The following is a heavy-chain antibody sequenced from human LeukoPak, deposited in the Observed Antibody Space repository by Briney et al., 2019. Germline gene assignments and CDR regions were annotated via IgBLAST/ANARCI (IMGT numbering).Heavy chain of an antibody. Sequence: PSETLSLTCTVSGGSINSSAYHWSWIRQHPGKGLEWIGYIYYSGITYYNPSLKSRVTISVDTSKNQFSLNLSSVTAADTAVYYCARDGDCSSDSCYFDYWGQGILVTVSS. D-gene: IGHD2-2*01. J-gene: IGHJ4*02. CDR2: IYYSGIT. V-gene: IGHV4-31*03. CDR1: GGSINSSAYH. CDR3: ARDGDCSSDSCYFDY.